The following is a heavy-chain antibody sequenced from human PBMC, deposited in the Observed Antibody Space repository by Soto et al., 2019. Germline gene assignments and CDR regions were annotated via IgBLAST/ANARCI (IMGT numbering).Heavy chain of an antibody. J-gene: IGHJ4*02. CDR1: GFTFKNHY. CDR2: ISDSGSSI. Sequence: QVQLVESGGGLVKPGGSLRLSGAASGFTFKNHYMTWIREAPGKGLEWVSNISDSGSSIYYADSVKGRFTISRDNAKNSLLLEMNSLRGEDTAVYYCARQYSSMLALWGQGTLVTVSS. D-gene: IGHD6-13*01. CDR3: ARQYSSMLAL. V-gene: IGHV3-11*01.